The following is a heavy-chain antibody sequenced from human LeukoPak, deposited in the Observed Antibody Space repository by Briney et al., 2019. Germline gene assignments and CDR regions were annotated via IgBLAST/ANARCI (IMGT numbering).Heavy chain of an antibody. D-gene: IGHD3-10*01. Sequence: PSETLSLTCAVSGYSISGGYYWGWIRQPPGKGLEWIGSIYHSGSTYYNPSLKSRVTISVDTTKNQFSLKLSSVTAADTAVYYCARAVLLWFGEPPGWFDPWGQGTLVTVSS. CDR2: IYHSGST. CDR1: GYSISGGYY. J-gene: IGHJ5*02. V-gene: IGHV4-38-2*01. CDR3: ARAVLLWFGEPPGWFDP.